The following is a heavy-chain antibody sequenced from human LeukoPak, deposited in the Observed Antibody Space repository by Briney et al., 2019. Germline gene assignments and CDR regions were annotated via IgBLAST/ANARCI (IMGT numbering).Heavy chain of an antibody. CDR3: ASLEHYDILTGYFDY. D-gene: IGHD3-9*01. CDR2: ISTSGST. CDR1: GGSINSGSYY. J-gene: IGHJ4*02. V-gene: IGHV4-61*02. Sequence: SETLSLTCTVSGGSINSGSYYWSWIRQPAGKGLEWIGRISTSGSTYYNPSLKSRVTISVDTSKNQFSLKLSSVTAADTAVYYCASLEHYDILTGYFDYWGQGTLVTVSS.